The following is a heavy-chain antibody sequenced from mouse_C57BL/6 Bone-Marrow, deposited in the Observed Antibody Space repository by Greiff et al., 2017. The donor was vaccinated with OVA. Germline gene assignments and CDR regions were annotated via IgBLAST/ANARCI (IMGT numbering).Heavy chain of an antibody. CDR2: IWWDDDK. J-gene: IGHJ4*01. CDR1: GFSLSTFGMG. CDR3: ARIDLLFYAMDY. Sequence: VKLQESGPGILQPSQTLSLTCSFSGFSLSTFGMGVGWIRQPSGKGLEWLAHIWWDDDKYYNPALKSRLTISKDTSKNQVFLKIANVDTADTATYYCARIDLLFYAMDYWGQGTSVTVSS. D-gene: IGHD2-1*01. V-gene: IGHV8-8*01.